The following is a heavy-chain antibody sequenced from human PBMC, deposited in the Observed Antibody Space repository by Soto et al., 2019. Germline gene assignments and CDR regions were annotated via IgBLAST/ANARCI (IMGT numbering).Heavy chain of an antibody. D-gene: IGHD3-3*01. CDR2: INPNSGGT. V-gene: IGHV1-2*04. Sequence: ASVKVSCKASGYTFTAYYIHWVRQAPGQGLEWMGWINPNSGGTNYAQKFQGWVTMTGATSISTAYMELSRLTSDDTAVYYCARVVDDFWSGSNPDFYGMNVWGQRTTVTVSS. CDR3: ARVVDDFWSGSNPDFYGMNV. J-gene: IGHJ6*02. CDR1: GYTFTAYY.